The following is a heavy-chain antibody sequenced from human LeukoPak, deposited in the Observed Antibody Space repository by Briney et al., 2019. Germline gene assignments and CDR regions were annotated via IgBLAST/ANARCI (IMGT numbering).Heavy chain of an antibody. Sequence: SETLSLTCAVSGYSITSGYYWAWIRQPPGKGLEWIGNIYHSGNTYYNASLKSRVTISVDTSKNQFSLKLSSVTAADTAVYYCARRYSNYFFDYWGQGTLVTVSS. CDR1: GYSITSGYY. D-gene: IGHD4-11*01. CDR2: IYHSGNT. V-gene: IGHV4-38-2*01. J-gene: IGHJ4*02. CDR3: ARRYSNYFFDY.